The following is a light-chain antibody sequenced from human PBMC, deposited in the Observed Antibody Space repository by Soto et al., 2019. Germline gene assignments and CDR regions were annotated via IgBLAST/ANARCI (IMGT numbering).Light chain of an antibody. Sequence: EIVITQSPATLSVSPGESATLSCRASQNINSNLAWYQQKPGQAPRLLIYRASTMATGIPARFSGSGSGTEFTLTISSLQSEDFAVYYCQQYHDWPPYTFGQGT. J-gene: IGKJ2*01. V-gene: IGKV3-15*01. CDR1: QNINSN. CDR3: QQYHDWPPYT. CDR2: RAS.